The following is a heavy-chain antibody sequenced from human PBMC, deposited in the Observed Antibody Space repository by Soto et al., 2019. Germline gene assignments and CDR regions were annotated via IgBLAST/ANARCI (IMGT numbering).Heavy chain of an antibody. D-gene: IGHD1-26*01. CDR1: GVSISSGDYY. J-gene: IGHJ4*02. V-gene: IGHV4-30-4*01. CDR3: ARQWGYNFDY. Sequence: SETLSLTCTVSGVSISSGDYYWSWIRQTPGKGLEWIGYIYYSENTYYNPSLKSRVTISGDTSKNQFSLKLTSVTAADTAVYYCARQWGYNFDYWGQGTLVTVSS. CDR2: IYYSENT.